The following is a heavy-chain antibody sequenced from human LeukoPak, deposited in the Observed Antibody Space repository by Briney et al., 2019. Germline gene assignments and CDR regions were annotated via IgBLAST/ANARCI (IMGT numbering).Heavy chain of an antibody. CDR2: IWYDGSNK. CDR1: GFTFSSYG. D-gene: IGHD6-19*01. V-gene: IGHV3-33*01. Sequence: QPGGSLRLSCAASGFTFSSYGMHWVRKAPGKGLEWVAVIWYDGSNKYYADSVKGRFTISRDNSKNTLYLQMNSLRAEDTAVYYCARDTVLAVAGTQGAFDIWGQGTMVTVSS. J-gene: IGHJ3*02. CDR3: ARDTVLAVAGTQGAFDI.